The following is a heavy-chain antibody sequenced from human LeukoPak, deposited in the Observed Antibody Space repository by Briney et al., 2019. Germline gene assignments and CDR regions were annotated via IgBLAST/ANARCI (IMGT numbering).Heavy chain of an antibody. D-gene: IGHD6-13*01. J-gene: IGHJ4*02. V-gene: IGHV3-23*01. CDR3: ANFAYSSSWYYFDY. Sequence: GGSLSLSCAASGFTFSSYAMSWVRQAPGKGLEWVSAISGSGGSTYYADSVNGRFTISRDNSKNTLYLQMNSLRAENTAVYYCANFAYSSSWYYFDYWGQGTLVTVSS. CDR1: GFTFSSYA. CDR2: ISGSGGST.